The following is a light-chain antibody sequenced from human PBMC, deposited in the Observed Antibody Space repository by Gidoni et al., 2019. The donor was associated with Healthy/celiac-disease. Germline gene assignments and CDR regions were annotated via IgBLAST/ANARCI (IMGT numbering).Light chain of an antibody. CDR1: QRVSSN. CDR3: QQYNNWRPYT. CDR2: GAS. J-gene: IGKJ2*01. V-gene: IGKV3-15*01. Sequence: EIVMPQSPATLSVSPGERATLSCRGSQRVSSNLAWYQQKPGQAPRLLIYGASTRATGIPARLSGSGSGTEFTLTISSLQSEDVAVYYCQQYNNWRPYTFGQGTKLEIK.